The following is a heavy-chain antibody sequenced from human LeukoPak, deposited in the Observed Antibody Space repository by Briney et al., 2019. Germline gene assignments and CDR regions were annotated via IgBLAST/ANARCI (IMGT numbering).Heavy chain of an antibody. CDR3: AKDLESAAERKYYYYCMDV. D-gene: IGHD6-13*01. CDR2: ISYDGSNK. J-gene: IGHJ6*03. CDR1: GFTFSSYG. Sequence: GSLRLSCAAAGFTFSSYGMHWVRRAPAKGREWVAGISYDGSNKYYADSVKGRFTISRDNSKNTLYLQMNSLRAEDTAVYYCAKDLESAAERKYYYYCMDVWGKGTTVTVSS. V-gene: IGHV3-30*18.